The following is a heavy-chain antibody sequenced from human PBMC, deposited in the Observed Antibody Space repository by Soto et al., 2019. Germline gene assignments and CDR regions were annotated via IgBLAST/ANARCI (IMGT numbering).Heavy chain of an antibody. CDR2: IWYDGSNK. CDR1: GFTFSSYG. CDR3: ARSMGARSNDAFDI. D-gene: IGHD1-26*01. J-gene: IGHJ3*02. V-gene: IGHV3-33*01. Sequence: QVQLVESGGGVVQPGRSLRLSCAASGFTFSSYGMHWVRQAPGKGLEWVAVIWYDGSNKYYADSVKGRFTISRDNSKNQLYLQMNSLRAEDTAVYYCARSMGARSNDAFDIWGQGTMVTVSS.